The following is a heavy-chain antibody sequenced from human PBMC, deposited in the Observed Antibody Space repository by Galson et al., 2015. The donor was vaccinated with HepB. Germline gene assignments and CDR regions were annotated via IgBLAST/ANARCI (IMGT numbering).Heavy chain of an antibody. D-gene: IGHD2-15*01. CDR3: ARVMVVPNAFDI. J-gene: IGHJ3*02. V-gene: IGHV1-46*01. CDR2: INPSGGST. Sequence: SVKVSCKASGYTFTSYYMHWVRQAPGQGLEWMGIINPSGGSTSYAQKFQGRVTMTRDASTSTVYMELSSLRSEDTAVYYCARVMVVPNAFDIWGQGTMVTVSS. CDR1: GYTFTSYY.